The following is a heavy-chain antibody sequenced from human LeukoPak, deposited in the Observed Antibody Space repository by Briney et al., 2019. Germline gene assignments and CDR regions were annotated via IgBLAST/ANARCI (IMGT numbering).Heavy chain of an antibody. J-gene: IGHJ3*02. CDR2: ITSSSSYI. D-gene: IGHD1-26*01. CDR1: GFTFSTYN. CDR3: ARDGVVGALRADALDI. Sequence: GGSLRLSCAASGFTFSTYNMNWVRQAPGKGLEWVSSITSSSSYIYYADSVKGRFTISRDNAKNSLYLQMNSLRAEDTAVYYCARDGVVGALRADALDIWGQGTMVTVSS. V-gene: IGHV3-21*01.